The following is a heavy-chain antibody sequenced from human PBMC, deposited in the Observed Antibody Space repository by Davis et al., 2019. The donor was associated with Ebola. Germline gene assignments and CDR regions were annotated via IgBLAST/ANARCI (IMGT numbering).Heavy chain of an antibody. CDR1: GYRFTSYW. CDR2: IFPGDSDT. CDR3: ARQLFPIKSGMDV. Sequence: GESLKISCKGSGYRFTSYWIGWVRQMLGKGLEWMGTIFPGDSDTRYSPSFRGQVTISADKSINTAYLQWSSLKASDTAMYYCARQLFPIKSGMDVWGQGTTVTVSS. V-gene: IGHV5-51*01. J-gene: IGHJ6*02. D-gene: IGHD2/OR15-2a*01.